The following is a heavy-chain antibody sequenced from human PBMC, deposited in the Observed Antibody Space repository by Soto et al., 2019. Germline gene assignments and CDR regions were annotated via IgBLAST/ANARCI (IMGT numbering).Heavy chain of an antibody. V-gene: IGHV1-46*01. J-gene: IGHJ5*02. CDR1: GYIFINYY. D-gene: IGHD6-19*01. Sequence: GASVKVSCKASGYIFINYYIHWVRQAPGQGLEWIGIINPNGGSTNYAQNFRGRVTITRDTSASTAYMELSSLRSEDTAVYYCAREEGIAVAGTSRNWFDPWGQGTLVTVSS. CDR3: AREEGIAVAGTSRNWFDP. CDR2: INPNGGST.